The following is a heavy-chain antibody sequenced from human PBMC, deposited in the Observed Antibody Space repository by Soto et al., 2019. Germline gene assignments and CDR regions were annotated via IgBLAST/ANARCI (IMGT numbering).Heavy chain of an antibody. J-gene: IGHJ3*02. CDR2: IIPIFGTA. CDR3: ARGEDSGWGKNDAFDI. Sequence: QVQLVQSGAEVKKPGSSVKVSCKASGGTFSSYAISWVRQAPGQGLEWMGGIIPIFGTANYAQKFQGRVTITADESTSTADMELSSLRSEDTAVYYCARGEDSGWGKNDAFDIWGQGTMVTVSS. CDR1: GGTFSSYA. V-gene: IGHV1-69*01. D-gene: IGHD6-19*01.